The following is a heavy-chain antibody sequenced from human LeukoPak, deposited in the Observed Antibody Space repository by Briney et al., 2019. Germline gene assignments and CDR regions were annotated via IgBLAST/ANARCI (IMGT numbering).Heavy chain of an antibody. D-gene: IGHD3-22*01. J-gene: IGHJ5*02. CDR3: ARDRGGSSGYYYSPNWFDP. CDR1: GGTFSSYA. CDR2: IIPIFGTA. V-gene: IGHV1-69*06. Sequence: GASVKVSCKASGGTFSSYAISWVRQAPGQGLEWMGGIIPIFGTANYAQKFQGRVTITADKSTSTAYMELSSLRSEDTAVYYCARDRGGSSGYYYSPNWFDPWGQGTLVTVSS.